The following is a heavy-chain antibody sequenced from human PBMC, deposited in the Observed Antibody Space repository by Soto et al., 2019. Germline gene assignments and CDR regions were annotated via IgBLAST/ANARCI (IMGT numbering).Heavy chain of an antibody. Sequence: PGGSLRLSCAASGFTFSSYGMHWVRQAPGKGLEWVAVIWYDGSNKYYADSVKGRFTISRDNSKNTLYLQMNSLRAEDTAVYYCALMNTYNWNDGSDPSYYYGMDVWGQGTTVTVSS. J-gene: IGHJ6*02. V-gene: IGHV3-33*01. CDR3: ALMNTYNWNDGSDPSYYYGMDV. D-gene: IGHD1-20*01. CDR2: IWYDGSNK. CDR1: GFTFSSYG.